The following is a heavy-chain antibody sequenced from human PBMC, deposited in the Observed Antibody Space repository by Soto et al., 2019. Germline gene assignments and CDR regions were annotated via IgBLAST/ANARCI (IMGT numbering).Heavy chain of an antibody. Sequence: QVQLQESGPGLVKPSETLSLTCAVSGGSNSHYYWSWIRQPPGKGLEWIGYIHSSGGTNYNPSLNSRVTISVDTSKNQFSLTLSFVTAADPAVYFCARHIDGSRKASFDYWGQGTLVTVSS. CDR2: IHSSGGT. CDR3: ARHIDGSRKASFDY. D-gene: IGHD3-16*02. J-gene: IGHJ4*02. V-gene: IGHV4-59*08. CDR1: GGSNSHYY.